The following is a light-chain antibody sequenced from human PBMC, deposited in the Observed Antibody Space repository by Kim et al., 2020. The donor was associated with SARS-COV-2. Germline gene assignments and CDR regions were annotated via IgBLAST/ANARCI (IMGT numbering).Light chain of an antibody. Sequence: GDRITITCRASQTIGNSLAWYQQKPGKVPQLLIYDASALQSGVPSRFSGSGFGTDFTLTISRLLPDDVATYYCQKYNTPPRTFGPGTKVDIK. V-gene: IGKV1-27*01. CDR1: QTIGNS. CDR2: DAS. CDR3: QKYNTPPRT. J-gene: IGKJ1*01.